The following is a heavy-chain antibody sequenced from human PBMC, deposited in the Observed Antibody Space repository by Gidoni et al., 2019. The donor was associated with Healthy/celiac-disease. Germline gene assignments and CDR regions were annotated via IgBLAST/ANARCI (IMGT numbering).Heavy chain of an antibody. D-gene: IGHD5-18*01. CDR1: GGSFSGYY. CDR2: INHSGST. J-gene: IGHJ4*02. V-gene: IGHV4-34*01. Sequence: QVQLQQWGAELLKPSETLSLTCAVYGGSFSGYYWSWIRQPPGKGLEWIGEINHSGSTNYNPSLKSRVTISVDTSKNQFSLKLSSVTAADTAVYYCARGRGGYTKSFDYWGQGTLVTVSS. CDR3: ARGRGGYTKSFDY.